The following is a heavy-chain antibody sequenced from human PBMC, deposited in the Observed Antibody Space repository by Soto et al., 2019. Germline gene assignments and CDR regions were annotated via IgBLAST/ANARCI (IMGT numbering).Heavy chain of an antibody. D-gene: IGHD3-10*01. V-gene: IGHV4-39*01. CDR2: IYYSGST. CDR3: PPVCFGESQH. Sequence: QLQLQESGPGLVKPSETLSLTCTVSGGSISSSSYYSGRIRQPPGKGLEWIGSIYYSGSTYYNPSPRSRVLISVDTSKNQFSLKRSSVTAADTAVYYCPPVCFGESQHWGQGTLVTVSS. CDR1: GGSISSSSYY. J-gene: IGHJ1*01.